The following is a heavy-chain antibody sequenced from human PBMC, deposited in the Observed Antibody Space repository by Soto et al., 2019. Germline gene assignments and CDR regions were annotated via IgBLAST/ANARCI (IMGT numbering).Heavy chain of an antibody. D-gene: IGHD6-6*01. CDR3: SRLYSNSSGDYFYGMDV. CDR1: GFTFSRYT. CDR2: ISSSSSYI. V-gene: IGHV3-21*01. J-gene: IGHJ6*02. Sequence: EVQLVESGGGLVKPGGSLRLSCAASGFTFSRYTMNWVRQAPGKGLEWVSSISSSSSYIYYADSVKGRFTISRDNAKNSLYLQMNSLRAEDTAVYYCSRLYSNSSGDYFYGMDVWGQGTTVTVSS.